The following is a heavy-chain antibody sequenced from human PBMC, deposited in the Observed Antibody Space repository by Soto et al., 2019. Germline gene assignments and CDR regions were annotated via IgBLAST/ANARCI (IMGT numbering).Heavy chain of an antibody. CDR3: ARYYFDITSPDSWFDP. D-gene: IGHD3-9*01. J-gene: IGHJ5*02. CDR2: ISHGGRT. CDR1: GFTFSSYTM. V-gene: IGHV4-4*02. Sequence: GSLRLSCAASGFTFSSYTMHWVRQPPGKRLEWIGEISHGGRTNYSPSLKSRLTISIDISKNQFSLRLNSVTAADTAVYYCARYYFDITSPDSWFDPWGPGTLVTVSS.